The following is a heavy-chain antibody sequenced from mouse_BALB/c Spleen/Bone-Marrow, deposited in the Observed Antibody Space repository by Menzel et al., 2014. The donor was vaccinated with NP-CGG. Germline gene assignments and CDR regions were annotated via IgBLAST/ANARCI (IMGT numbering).Heavy chain of an antibody. D-gene: IGHD2-14*01. V-gene: IGHV14-3*02. Sequence: VQLQQSGAELVKPGASVKLSCTASGFNIKDTYMHWVKQRPEQGLEWIGGIDPANGNTKYDPKFQGKATITADTSSNTAYLQLSSLTSEDTAVYYCAYYRYDEGGFAFWGQGTLVTVSA. CDR3: AYYRYDEGGFAF. CDR1: GFNIKDTY. CDR2: IDPANGNT. J-gene: IGHJ3*01.